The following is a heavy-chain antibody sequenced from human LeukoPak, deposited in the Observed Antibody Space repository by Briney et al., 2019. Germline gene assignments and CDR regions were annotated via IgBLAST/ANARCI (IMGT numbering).Heavy chain of an antibody. CDR1: GFTFSSYA. CDR3: AKGQWLVEGFDY. D-gene: IGHD6-19*01. CDR2: ISGSGGST. Sequence: GGFLRLSCAASGFTFSSYAMSWVRQAPGKGLEWVSAISGSGGSTYYADSVKGRFTISRDNSKNTLYLQMNSLRAEDTAVYYCAKGQWLVEGFDYWGQGTLVTVSS. V-gene: IGHV3-23*01. J-gene: IGHJ4*02.